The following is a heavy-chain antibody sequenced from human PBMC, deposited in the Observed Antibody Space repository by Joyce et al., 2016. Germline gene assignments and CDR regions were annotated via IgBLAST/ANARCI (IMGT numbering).Heavy chain of an antibody. D-gene: IGHD4-17*01. CDR1: GYTFTSYD. CDR2: MNPNSGNT. Sequence: QVQLVQSGAEVKKPGASVKVSCKASGYTFTSYDINWVRLATVQGLEWMGLMNPNSGNTGSAQKFQGRVTMTRNTSISTAYMELSSLRSEDTAVYYCARERNFGDLSFDPWGQGTLVTVSS. CDR3: ARERNFGDLSFDP. V-gene: IGHV1-8*01. J-gene: IGHJ5*02.